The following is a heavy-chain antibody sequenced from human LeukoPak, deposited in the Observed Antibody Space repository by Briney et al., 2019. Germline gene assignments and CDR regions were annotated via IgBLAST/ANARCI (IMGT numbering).Heavy chain of an antibody. CDR3: ASEPGRYESSGYYSDY. CDR2: ISSSSSYI. V-gene: IGHV3-21*01. D-gene: IGHD3-22*01. CDR1: GFTFSSYS. Sequence: KAGGSLRLSCAASGFTFSSYSMNWVRQAPGKGLEWVSSISSSSSYIYYADSVKGRFTISRDNAKNSLYLQMNSLRAEDTAVYYCASEPGRYESSGYYSDYWGQGTLVTVSS. J-gene: IGHJ4*02.